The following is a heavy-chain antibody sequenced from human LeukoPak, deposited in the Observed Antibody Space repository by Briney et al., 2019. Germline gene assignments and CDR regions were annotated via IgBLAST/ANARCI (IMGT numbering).Heavy chain of an antibody. CDR3: ARGRNDLGFDY. CDR1: GFTFSGYA. CDR2: IKQDGSEK. Sequence: GGSLRLSCAASGFTFSGYAMSWVRQAPGKGLEWVANIKQDGSEKYYVDSVKGRFTISRGNAKNSLYLQMNSLRAEDTAVYYCARGRNDLGFDYWGQGTLVTVSS. D-gene: IGHD3-3*01. V-gene: IGHV3-7*01. J-gene: IGHJ4*02.